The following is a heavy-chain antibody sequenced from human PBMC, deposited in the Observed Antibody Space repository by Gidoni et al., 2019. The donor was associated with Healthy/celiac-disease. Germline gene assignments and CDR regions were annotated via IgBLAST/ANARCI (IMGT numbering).Heavy chain of an antibody. CDR3: TRDGVTTSD. V-gene: IGHV3-49*05. Sequence: EVQLVESGGGLVKPGRSLRLSFTAAGFTFGDYAISWFRQAPGKGLEWVGFIRSKAYGGTTEYAASVKGRFTISRDDSKSIAYLQMNSLKTEDTAVYYCTRDGVTTSDWGQGTLVTVSS. J-gene: IGHJ4*02. CDR1: GFTFGDYA. CDR2: IRSKAYGGTT. D-gene: IGHD4-17*01.